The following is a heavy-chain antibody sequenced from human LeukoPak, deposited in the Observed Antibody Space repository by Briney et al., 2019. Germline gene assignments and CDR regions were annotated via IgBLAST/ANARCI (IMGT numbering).Heavy chain of an antibody. D-gene: IGHD3-3*01. V-gene: IGHV3-48*03. Sequence: GGSLRLSCAASGFTFSSYEMNWVRQAPGKGLEWVSYISSSGSTIYYADSVKGRFTISRDNAKNSLYLQMNSLRAEDTAGYYCAPGGTYYDFWSGYYTFDYWGQGTLVTVSS. CDR1: GFTFSSYE. CDR3: APGGTYYDFWSGYYTFDY. J-gene: IGHJ4*02. CDR2: ISSSGSTI.